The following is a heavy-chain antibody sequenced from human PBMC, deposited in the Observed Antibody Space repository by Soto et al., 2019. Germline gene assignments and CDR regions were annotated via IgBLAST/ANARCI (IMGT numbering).Heavy chain of an antibody. V-gene: IGHV4-4*07. CDR1: GGSISSYY. J-gene: IGHJ5*02. Sequence: SETLSLTCTVSGGSISSYYWSWIRQPAGKGLEWIGRIYTSGSTNYNPSLKSRVTMSVDTSKNQFSLKLSSVTAADTAVYYCARDRGDTVTQTNWFDPWGQGTLVTVSS. D-gene: IGHD4-4*01. CDR2: IYTSGST. CDR3: ARDRGDTVTQTNWFDP.